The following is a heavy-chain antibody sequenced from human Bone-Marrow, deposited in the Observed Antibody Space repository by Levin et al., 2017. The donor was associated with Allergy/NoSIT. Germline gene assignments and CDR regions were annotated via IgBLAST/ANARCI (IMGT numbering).Heavy chain of an antibody. J-gene: IGHJ4*02. CDR3: ARGADNDY. CDR1: GFIFNKFG. Sequence: SGGSLRLSCAASGFIFNKFGMNWVRQAPGKGLEWVAVIWYDGIKKYYADSVKGRFTISRDNSNNTLYLQLNSLRAEDTAVYYCARGADNDYWGQGTLVTVSS. V-gene: IGHV3-33*01. CDR2: IWYDGIKK. D-gene: IGHD4/OR15-4a*01.